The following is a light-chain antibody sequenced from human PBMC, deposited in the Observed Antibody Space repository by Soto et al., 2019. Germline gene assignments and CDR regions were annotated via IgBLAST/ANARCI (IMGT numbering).Light chain of an antibody. Sequence: QSVLTQSPSASASLGASVKLTCTLSSGQSSYTIAWHQQQPEKGPRYLMKLNSDGSHTKGDGIPDRFSGSSSGAERYLTIASRQSEDEADYYCQTWGTGIWVFGGGTKLTVL. CDR2: LNSDGSH. J-gene: IGLJ3*02. CDR3: QTWGTGIWV. V-gene: IGLV4-69*01. CDR1: SGQSSYT.